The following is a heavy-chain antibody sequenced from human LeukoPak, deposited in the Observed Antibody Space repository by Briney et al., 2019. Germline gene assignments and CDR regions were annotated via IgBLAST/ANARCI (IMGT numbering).Heavy chain of an antibody. J-gene: IGHJ4*02. V-gene: IGHV3-7*04. CDR3: AGGPESGSYYVY. D-gene: IGHD1-26*01. CDR1: GFTFSSYG. Sequence: GGSLRLSCAASGFTFSSYGMNWVRQAPGKGLEWVANIKQDGSEKYYVGSVKGRFTISRDNAKNSLYLQMNSLRAEDTAVYYCAGGPESGSYYVYWGQGTLVTVSS. CDR2: IKQDGSEK.